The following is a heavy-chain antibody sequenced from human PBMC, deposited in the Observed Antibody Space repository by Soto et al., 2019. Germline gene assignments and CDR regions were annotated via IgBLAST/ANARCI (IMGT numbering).Heavy chain of an antibody. J-gene: IGHJ4*02. CDR2: VKQDGSDK. D-gene: IGHD3-16*01. Sequence: GGSLRLSCAASGFTFSSYWMSWVRQAPGKGLECVADVKQDGSDKHYVDSVKGRFTISRDDAQNSLYLQLNSLRAEDTAVYYCARLWGTANFDYWGQGTLVTVSS. CDR3: ARLWGTANFDY. CDR1: GFTFSSYW. V-gene: IGHV3-7*01.